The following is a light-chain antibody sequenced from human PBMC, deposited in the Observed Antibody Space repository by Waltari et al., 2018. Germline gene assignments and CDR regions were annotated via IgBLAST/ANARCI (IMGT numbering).Light chain of an antibody. CDR2: WAS. V-gene: IGKV4-1*01. CDR1: QSVFHTNNNNY. J-gene: IGKJ2*01. Sequence: DIVMTQSPDSLAVSLGERATTNCKSSQSVFHTNNNNYLAWYQQKPGHPPKLLIYWASTRESGVPDRFSGSGSGTDFTLAISSLQAEDVAVYYCQQYYSAPNTFGQGTNVEIK. CDR3: QQYYSAPNT.